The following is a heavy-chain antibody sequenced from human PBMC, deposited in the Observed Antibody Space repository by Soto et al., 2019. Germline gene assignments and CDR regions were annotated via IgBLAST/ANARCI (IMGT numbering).Heavy chain of an antibody. D-gene: IGHD3-22*01. Sequence: GGSLRLSCAASGFSSYGMHWVRQAPGKGLEWVAVISYDGSNKYYADSVKGRFTISRDNSKNTLYLQMNSLRAEDTAVYYCAKAGTNYYDSSGYYYLYYYYGMDVWGQGTTVTVSS. CDR1: GFSSYG. V-gene: IGHV3-30*18. J-gene: IGHJ6*02. CDR3: AKAGTNYYDSSGYYYLYYYYGMDV. CDR2: ISYDGSNK.